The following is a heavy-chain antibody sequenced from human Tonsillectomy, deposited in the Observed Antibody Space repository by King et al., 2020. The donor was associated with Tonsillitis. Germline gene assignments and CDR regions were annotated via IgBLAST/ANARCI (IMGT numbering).Heavy chain of an antibody. J-gene: IGHJ4*02. V-gene: IGHV3-30-3*01. Sequence: VQLVESGGGVVQPGRSLRLSCAASGFTFSSYGLLWVRQAPGKGLEWVAVISYDGSNKYYAYSVKGRFTISRDNSKNTVYLQMNSLRAEDTAVYYCAGAVSGWPGGSDYWGQGTLVTVSS. CDR3: AGAVSGWPGGSDY. CDR2: ISYDGSNK. CDR1: GFTFSSYG. D-gene: IGHD6-19*01.